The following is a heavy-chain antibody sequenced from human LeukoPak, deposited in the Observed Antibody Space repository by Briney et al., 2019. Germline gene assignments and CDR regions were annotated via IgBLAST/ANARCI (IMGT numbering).Heavy chain of an antibody. D-gene: IGHD1-26*01. Sequence: PSETLSLTCTVSGGSISRGNYFWGWIRQPPGKELEWIGSIYSGGGTHYNPSLKSRVTISVDTSKNQFSLKLSSVTAADTAVYYCARQSGSYGDGFDPWGQGTLVTVSS. CDR3: ARQSGSYGDGFDP. CDR1: GGSISRGNYF. V-gene: IGHV4-39*07. J-gene: IGHJ5*02. CDR2: IYSGGGT.